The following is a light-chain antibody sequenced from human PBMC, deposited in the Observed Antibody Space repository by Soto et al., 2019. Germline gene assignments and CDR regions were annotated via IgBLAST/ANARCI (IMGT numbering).Light chain of an antibody. J-gene: IGKJ4*01. Sequence: DIQMTQSPSSLSASVGDRVTITCQASQSISRYLNWYQQIPGRAPKLLIYAASSLQSGVPSRFSGSGSGTDFTLTISSLQPEDFATYYCQQSYSTPLTFGGGTKVDIK. V-gene: IGKV1-39*01. CDR2: AAS. CDR3: QQSYSTPLT. CDR1: QSISRY.